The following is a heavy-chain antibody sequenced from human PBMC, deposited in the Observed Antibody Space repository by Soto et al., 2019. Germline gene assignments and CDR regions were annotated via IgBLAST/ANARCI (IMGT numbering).Heavy chain of an antibody. D-gene: IGHD1-26*01. J-gene: IGHJ4*02. Sequence: EVQLLESGGGLVQPGGSLRLSCAASGFTFSSYAMNWVRQAPGKGLEWVSVISGSGDSTYYADSVKGRFTISRDNSKNTLYLQMNSLRAEETAVYYCARRGSGSDYDYWGQGTLVTVSS. CDR3: ARRGSGSDYDY. V-gene: IGHV3-23*01. CDR1: GFTFSSYA. CDR2: ISGSGDST.